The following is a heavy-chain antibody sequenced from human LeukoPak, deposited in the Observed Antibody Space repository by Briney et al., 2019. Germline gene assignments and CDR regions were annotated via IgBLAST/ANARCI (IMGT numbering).Heavy chain of an antibody. J-gene: IGHJ4*02. V-gene: IGHV1-2*02. Sequence: ASVKVSCKASGYTFTGYYMHWVRQAPGQGLEWMGWINPNSGGTNYAQKFRGRVTMTRDTSISTAYMELSRLRSDDTAVYYCARDSPRWLQLDYWGQGTLVTVSS. D-gene: IGHD5-24*01. CDR1: GYTFTGYY. CDR2: INPNSGGT. CDR3: ARDSPRWLQLDY.